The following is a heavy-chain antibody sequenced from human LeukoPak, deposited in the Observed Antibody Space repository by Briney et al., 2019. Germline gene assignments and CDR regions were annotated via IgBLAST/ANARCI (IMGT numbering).Heavy chain of an antibody. V-gene: IGHV3-23*01. CDR1: GFTFSSYA. Sequence: TGGSLRLSCAASGFTFSSYAMSWVRQAPGKGLEWVSAISGSGGSTYYADSVKGRFTISRDNSKNTLYLQMTSLRAEDTAVYYCAKVRFCSSTSCYRVFDYWGQGTLVTVSS. J-gene: IGHJ4*02. CDR3: AKVRFCSSTSCYRVFDY. D-gene: IGHD2-2*02. CDR2: ISGSGGST.